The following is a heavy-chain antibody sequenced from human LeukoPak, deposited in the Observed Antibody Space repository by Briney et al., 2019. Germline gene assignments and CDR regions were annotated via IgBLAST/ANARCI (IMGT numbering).Heavy chain of an antibody. J-gene: IGHJ4*02. CDR3: AREMEYYDFWSGYGTFDY. Sequence: GGSLRLSCAASGFTFSSHAMSWVRQAPGKGLEWVSAISGSGGSTYYADSVKGRFTISRDNSKNTLYLQMNSLRAEDTAVYYCAREMEYYDFWSGYGTFDYWGQGTLVTVSS. CDR1: GFTFSSHA. D-gene: IGHD3-3*01. V-gene: IGHV3-23*01. CDR2: ISGSGGST.